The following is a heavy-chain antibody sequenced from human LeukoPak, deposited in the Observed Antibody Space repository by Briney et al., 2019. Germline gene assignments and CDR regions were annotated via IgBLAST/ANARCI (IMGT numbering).Heavy chain of an antibody. D-gene: IGHD6-13*01. CDR3: ARAAGIAHWFDP. CDR1: GGSISSYY. CDR2: IYYSGST. Sequence: PSETLSLTCTVSGGSISSYYWSWIRQPPGKGMEWIGYIYYSGSTNYNPSLKSRVTISVDTSKNQFSLKLSSVTAADTAVYYCARAAGIAHWFDPWGQGTLVTVSS. J-gene: IGHJ5*02. V-gene: IGHV4-59*08.